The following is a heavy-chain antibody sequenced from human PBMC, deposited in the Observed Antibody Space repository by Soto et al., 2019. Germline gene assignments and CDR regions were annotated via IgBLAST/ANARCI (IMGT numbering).Heavy chain of an antibody. CDR1: GYSFMTYW. Sequence: PGESLKISCKASGYSFMTYWIGWVRQMPGKGLECMGIIYPADSDTRYSPSFQGQVTISVDTSISTTYLQWSSLAASDTAVYFCAHFFDSWGQGTQVTVSS. CDR3: AHFFDS. CDR2: IYPADSDT. J-gene: IGHJ4*02. D-gene: IGHD3-3*02. V-gene: IGHV5-51*01.